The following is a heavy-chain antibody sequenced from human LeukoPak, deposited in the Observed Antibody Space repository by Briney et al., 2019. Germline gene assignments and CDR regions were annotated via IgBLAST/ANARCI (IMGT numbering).Heavy chain of an antibody. CDR2: INPYDGAT. J-gene: IGHJ4*02. V-gene: IGHV1-2*02. Sequence: ASVKVSCKASGYKFIANSIHWVRQAPGQGLEWMGWINPYDGATNYVQKFQGRVTMTRDTSITTAFMEVSGLRSDDMAVYYCARGSGNYFPFDYFPFDYWGQGSLVTVSS. D-gene: IGHD1-26*01. CDR1: GYKFIANS. CDR3: ARGSGNYFPFDYFPFDY.